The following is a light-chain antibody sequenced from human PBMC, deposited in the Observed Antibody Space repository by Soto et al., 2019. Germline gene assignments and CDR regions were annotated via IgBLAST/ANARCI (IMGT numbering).Light chain of an antibody. CDR1: RSVSSY. V-gene: IGKV3-11*01. CDR2: DAS. Sequence: EVVLTQSPATLSLSPGERATLSCRASRSVSSYLAWYQQKPGQTPRLLIYDASNRATGIPARFSGSGSGTAFTLTISSLEPEDFAVYYYQQRSNWPPTFGPGTKVDI. CDR3: QQRSNWPPT. J-gene: IGKJ3*01.